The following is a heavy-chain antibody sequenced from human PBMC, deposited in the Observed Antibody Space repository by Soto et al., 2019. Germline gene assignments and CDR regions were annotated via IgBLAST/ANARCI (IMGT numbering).Heavy chain of an antibody. CDR3: AGDYGSGSYSHPTYS. J-gene: IGHJ4*02. Sequence: PSGTLSLTCTVSGGSISSGGYYWSWIRQHPGKGLEWIGYIYYSGSTYYNPSLKSRVTISVDTSKNQVSLKLSSVTAADTAVYYCAGDYGSGSYSHPTYSWGQGTLVTVSS. D-gene: IGHD3-10*01. V-gene: IGHV4-31*03. CDR2: IYYSGST. CDR1: GGSISSGGYY.